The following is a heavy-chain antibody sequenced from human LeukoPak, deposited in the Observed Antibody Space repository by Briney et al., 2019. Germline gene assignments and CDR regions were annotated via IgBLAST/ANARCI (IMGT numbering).Heavy chain of an antibody. Sequence: ASVKVSCKASGYTFTSYYMHWVQQAPGQGLEWMGIINPSGGSTSYAQKFQGRVTMTRDTSTSTVYMELSSLRSEDTAVYYCARDTATDYGMDVWGQGTTVTVSS. CDR3: ARDTATDYGMDV. D-gene: IGHD5-18*01. V-gene: IGHV1-46*01. CDR1: GYTFTSYY. CDR2: INPSGGST. J-gene: IGHJ6*02.